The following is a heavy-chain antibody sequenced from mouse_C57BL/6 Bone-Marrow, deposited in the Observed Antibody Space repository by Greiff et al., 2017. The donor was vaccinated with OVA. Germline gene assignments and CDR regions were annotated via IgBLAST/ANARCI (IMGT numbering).Heavy chain of an antibody. CDR1: GYAFTNYL. V-gene: IGHV1-54*01. Sequence: QVHVKQSGAELVRPGTSVKVSCKASGYAFTNYLIEWVKQRPGQGLEWIGVINPGSGGTNYNEKFKGKATLTADKSSSTAYMQLSSLTSEDSAVYFCATIYYDLQYYLDYWGQGTTLTVSS. CDR3: ATIYYDLQYYLDY. D-gene: IGHD2-4*01. CDR2: INPGSGGT. J-gene: IGHJ2*01.